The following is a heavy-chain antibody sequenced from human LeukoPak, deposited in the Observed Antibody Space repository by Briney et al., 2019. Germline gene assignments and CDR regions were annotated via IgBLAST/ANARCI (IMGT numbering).Heavy chain of an antibody. CDR3: ARSYYDNSGYIGWLDAFDI. V-gene: IGHV1-24*01. CDR1: GYTLTELS. CDR2: FDPEDGET. D-gene: IGHD3-22*01. Sequence: ASVKVSCKVSGYTLTELSMHWVRQAPGKGLAWMGGFDPEDGETIYAQKFQGRVTMTRDTSTNTVYMELSSLRSEDTAVYYCARSYYDNSGYIGWLDAFDIWGQGTMVTVSS. J-gene: IGHJ3*02.